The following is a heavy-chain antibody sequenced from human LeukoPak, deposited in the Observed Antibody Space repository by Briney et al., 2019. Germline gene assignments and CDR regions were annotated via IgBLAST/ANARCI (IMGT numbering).Heavy chain of an antibody. CDR1: GGSISSSSYY. V-gene: IGHV4-39*07. CDR2: IYYSGST. J-gene: IGHJ3*02. D-gene: IGHD6-19*01. Sequence: KTSETLSLTCTVSGGSISSSSYYWGWIRQPPGKGLEWIGSIYYSGSTYYNPSLKSRVTISVDTSKNQFSLKLSSVTAADTAVYYCARGFDSSSGWYPAFDIWGHGTMGTVSS. CDR3: ARGFDSSSGWYPAFDI.